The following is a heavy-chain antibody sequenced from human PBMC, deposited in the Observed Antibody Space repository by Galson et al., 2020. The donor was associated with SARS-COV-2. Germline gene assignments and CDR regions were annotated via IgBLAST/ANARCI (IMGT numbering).Heavy chain of an antibody. CDR2: INHSGST. D-gene: IGHD2-15*01. CDR1: GGSFSGYS. J-gene: IGHJ6*02. V-gene: IGHV4-34*01. Sequence: SETLSLTCAVYGGSFSGYSWSWIRQPPGKGLEWIGEINHSGSTNYNQSLKSRVTISVDTSKNQFSLKLSSVTAADTAVYYCARASVVVAAIDYYYYYGMDVWGQGTTVTVSS. CDR3: ARASVVVAAIDYYYYYGMDV.